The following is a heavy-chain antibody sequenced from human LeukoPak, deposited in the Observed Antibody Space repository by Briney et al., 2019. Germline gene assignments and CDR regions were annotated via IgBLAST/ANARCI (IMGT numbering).Heavy chain of an antibody. CDR1: GFTFSSYG. CDR3: ARGKFWSALHAFDI. CDR2: IRYDGSNK. V-gene: IGHV3-30*02. D-gene: IGHD3-3*01. J-gene: IGHJ3*02. Sequence: PGGSLRLSCAASGFTFSSYGMHWVRQAPGKGLEWVAFIRYDGSNKYYADSVKGRFTISRDNSKNTLYLQMNSLRAEDTAVYYCARGKFWSALHAFDIWGQGTMVTVSS.